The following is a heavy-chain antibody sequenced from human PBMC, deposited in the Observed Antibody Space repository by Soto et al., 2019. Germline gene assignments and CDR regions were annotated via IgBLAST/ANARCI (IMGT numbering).Heavy chain of an antibody. V-gene: IGHV3-30*18. D-gene: IGHD1-1*01. CDR2: TSYDGNNE. CDR3: AKDKGVFNWATSYLAY. Sequence: AGGSLRLSCAASGFTFSNYAMHWVRQAPGKGLEWVALTSYDGNNEYYTDSVKGRFTISRDNSKNTLFLQMNSPRPEDTAVYYCAKDKGVFNWATSYLAYWGQGALVTVSS. CDR1: GFTFSNYA. J-gene: IGHJ4*02.